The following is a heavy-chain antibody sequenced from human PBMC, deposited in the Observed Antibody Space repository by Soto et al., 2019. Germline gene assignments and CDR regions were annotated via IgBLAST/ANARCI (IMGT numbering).Heavy chain of an antibody. Sequence: ASVKVSCKASGYTFTSYGISWVRQAPGQGLEWMGWISAYNANTNYAQKLQGRVTMTTDTYTSTSYMELRSVRSDDTAVYFCARDRLGATGDSCGQGTLVTVAS. CDR3: ARDRLGATGDS. CDR1: GYTFTSYG. CDR2: ISAYNANT. J-gene: IGHJ4*02. D-gene: IGHD1-26*01. V-gene: IGHV1-18*01.